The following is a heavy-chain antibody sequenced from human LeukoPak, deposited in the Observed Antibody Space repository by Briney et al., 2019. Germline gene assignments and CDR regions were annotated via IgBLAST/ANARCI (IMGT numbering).Heavy chain of an antibody. D-gene: IGHD3-22*01. CDR1: GGSFSGYY. V-gene: IGHV4-34*01. J-gene: IGHJ6*03. CDR3: ARGGYYSAAYYMDV. Sequence: PSETLSLTCAAYGGSFSGYYWSWTRQPPGKGLEWIGEINHSGSTNYNPSLKSRVTISVDTSKNQFSLKLSSVTAADTAVYYCARGGYYSAAYYMDVWGKGTTVTVSS. CDR2: INHSGST.